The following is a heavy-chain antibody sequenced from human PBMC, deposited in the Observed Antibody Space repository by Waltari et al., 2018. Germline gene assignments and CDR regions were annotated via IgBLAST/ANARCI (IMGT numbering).Heavy chain of an antibody. Sequence: EVQLLESGGGLVQPGGSLRLSCAASGFTFSSYAMSWVRQAPGKGLEWVSAISGSGGSTYYADSVKGRFTISRDNSKNTLYLQMNSLRAEDTAVYYCARDPLTIFGVVDAFDIWGQGTMVTVSS. CDR1: GFTFSSYA. V-gene: IGHV3-23*01. CDR2: ISGSGGST. CDR3: ARDPLTIFGVVDAFDI. D-gene: IGHD3-3*01. J-gene: IGHJ3*02.